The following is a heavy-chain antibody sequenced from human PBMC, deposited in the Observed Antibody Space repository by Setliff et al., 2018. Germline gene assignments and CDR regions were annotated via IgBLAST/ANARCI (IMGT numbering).Heavy chain of an antibody. CDR3: SGTSITAPHDAFDI. V-gene: IGHV1-46*01. CDR2: INPSGGLT. CDR1: GNRFTDYN. J-gene: IGHJ3*02. D-gene: IGHD3-3*01. Sequence: GASVKVSCKASGNRFTDYNLHWVRQAPGQGLEWMGIINPSGGLTRYAQKFQGKVTMTRDTSTSTVYMEVSSLRSEDTAVYSWSGTSITAPHDAFDIWGQGTMVTVSS.